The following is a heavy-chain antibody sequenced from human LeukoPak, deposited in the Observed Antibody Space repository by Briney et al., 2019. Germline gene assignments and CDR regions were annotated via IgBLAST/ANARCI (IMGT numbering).Heavy chain of an antibody. D-gene: IGHD2-15*01. CDR1: GDSVTNTRYY. CDR2: IYYTGDT. CDR3: ARESSVTATY. J-gene: IGHJ4*02. Sequence: PSETLSLTCTVSGDSVTNTRYYWGWIRQPPGKGLEWIGTIYYTGDTYYNPSLKSRVTISVDASNDQFSLELTSVTAADTAVYYCARESSVTATYWGQGTLVTVSS. V-gene: IGHV4-39*07.